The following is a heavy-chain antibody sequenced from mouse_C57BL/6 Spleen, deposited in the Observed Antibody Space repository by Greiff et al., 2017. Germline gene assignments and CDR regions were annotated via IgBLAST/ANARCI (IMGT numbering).Heavy chain of an antibody. Sequence: VQLKESGAELVRPGASVKLSCTASGFNIKDDYMHWVKQRPEQGLEWIGWIDPENGDTEYASKFQGKATITADTSSNTAYLQLSSLTSEDTAVYYCTTGGILAYWGQGTLVTVSA. J-gene: IGHJ3*01. CDR1: GFNIKDDY. D-gene: IGHD1-1*02. CDR2: IDPENGDT. CDR3: TTGGILAY. V-gene: IGHV14-4*01.